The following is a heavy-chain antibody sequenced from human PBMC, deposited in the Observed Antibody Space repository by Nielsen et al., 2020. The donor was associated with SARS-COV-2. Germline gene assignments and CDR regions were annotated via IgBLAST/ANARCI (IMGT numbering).Heavy chain of an antibody. Sequence: GGSLRLSCAASGFTFSSYSMNWVRQAPGKGLEWVSSISSSSSYIYYADSVKGRFTISRDNAKNSLYLQMNSLRAEDTALYYCAKDIWPIAAAGYYFDYWGQGTLVTVSS. D-gene: IGHD6-13*01. V-gene: IGHV3-21*04. CDR3: AKDIWPIAAAGYYFDY. CDR2: ISSSSSYI. CDR1: GFTFSSYS. J-gene: IGHJ4*02.